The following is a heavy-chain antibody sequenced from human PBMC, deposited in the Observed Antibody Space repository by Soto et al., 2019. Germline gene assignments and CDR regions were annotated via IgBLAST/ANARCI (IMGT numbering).Heavy chain of an antibody. CDR1: GFTFSDHY. CDR3: ARVVIVATSYYFDY. Sequence: PGGSLRLSCAASGFTFSDHYMDWVRQPPGKGLKRVGRIRKKANSYTTEYAASVKGRFTISRDDSKNSLYLQMNSLKTEDSAVYYCARVVIVATSYYFDYWGQGTLVTVSS. J-gene: IGHJ4*02. CDR2: IRKKANSYTT. D-gene: IGHD5-12*01. V-gene: IGHV3-72*01.